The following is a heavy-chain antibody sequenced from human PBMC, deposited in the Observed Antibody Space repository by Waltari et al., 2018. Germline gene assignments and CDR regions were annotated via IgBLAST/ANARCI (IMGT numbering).Heavy chain of an antibody. D-gene: IGHD2-15*01. CDR3: ARDKCSGGSCPYFDY. J-gene: IGHJ4*02. CDR2: IYYSGST. CDR1: GGSISSYY. Sequence: QVQLQESGPGLVKPSETLSLTCTVSGGSISSYYWSWIRQPPGKGLEWIGYIYYSGSTNYNPSLKSRVTISVDTSKNQFSLKLSSVTAADTAVYYCARDKCSGGSCPYFDYWGQGTLVIVSS. V-gene: IGHV4-59*01.